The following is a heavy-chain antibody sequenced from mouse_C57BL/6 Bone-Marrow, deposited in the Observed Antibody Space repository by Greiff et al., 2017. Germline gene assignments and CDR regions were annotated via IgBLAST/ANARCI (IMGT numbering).Heavy chain of an antibody. D-gene: IGHD2-4*01. CDR1: GYSFTDYN. CDR2: INPNYGTT. Sequence: EVKLQEPGPELVKPGASVKISCKASGYSFTDYNMNWVKQSHGKSLEWIGVINPNYGTTSYNQKFKGKATLTVYQSSSTAYMQLNSLTSEDSAVYYYARGYDYDYDMDYWGQGTSVTVSS. V-gene: IGHV1-39*01. CDR3: ARGYDYDYDMDY. J-gene: IGHJ4*01.